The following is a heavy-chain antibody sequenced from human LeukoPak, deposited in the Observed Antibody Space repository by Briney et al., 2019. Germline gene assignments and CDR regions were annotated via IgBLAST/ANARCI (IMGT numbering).Heavy chain of an antibody. V-gene: IGHV3-11*01. CDR1: GFTFSDYY. CDR3: ARDATASGSSGLDY. D-gene: IGHD2-21*02. CDR2: VSSSGSTI. Sequence: GGSLRLSCAASGFTFSDYYMSWIRQAPGKGLEWVSYVSSSGSTIYYADSVKGRFTISRDNAKNSLYLQMSSLGAEDTAVYYCARDATASGSSGLDYWGQGTLVTVSS. J-gene: IGHJ4*02.